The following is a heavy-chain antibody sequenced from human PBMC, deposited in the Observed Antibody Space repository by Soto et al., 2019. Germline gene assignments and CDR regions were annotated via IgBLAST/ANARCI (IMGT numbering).Heavy chain of an antibody. CDR3: AKDFDFWSGVDY. CDR1: GFTFDDYA. Sequence: EVQLVESVGGLVQPGTSLRLTCAASGFTFDDYAMHWVRQVPGKGLEWVSGISWNSGSVDYADSVKGRFTISRDNAKRTLYLQLNSLTPGDTGFYYCAKDFDFWSGVDYWGQGTLGTVSS. D-gene: IGHD3-3*01. J-gene: IGHJ4*02. V-gene: IGHV3-9*01. CDR2: ISWNSGSV.